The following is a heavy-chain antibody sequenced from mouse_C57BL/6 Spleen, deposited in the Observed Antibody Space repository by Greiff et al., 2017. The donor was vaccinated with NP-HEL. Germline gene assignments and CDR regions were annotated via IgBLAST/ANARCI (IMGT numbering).Heavy chain of an antibody. V-gene: IGHV1-82*01. Sequence: QVQLQESGPELVKPGASVKISCKASGYAFSSSWMNWVKQRPGKGLEWIGRIYPGDGDTNYNGKFKGKATLTADKSSSTAYMQISSLTSEDSAVYCCARGGYGNYQAWFAYWGQGTLVTVSA. CDR1: GYAFSSSW. CDR3: ARGGYGNYQAWFAY. CDR2: IYPGDGDT. D-gene: IGHD2-1*01. J-gene: IGHJ3*01.